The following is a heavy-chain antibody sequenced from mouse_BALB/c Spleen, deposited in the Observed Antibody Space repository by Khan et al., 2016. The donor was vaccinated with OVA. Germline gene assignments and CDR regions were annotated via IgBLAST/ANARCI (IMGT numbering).Heavy chain of an antibody. D-gene: IGHD2-10*01. V-gene: IGHV2-6-1*01. CDR3: ARQPYYHYYVMDY. J-gene: IGHJ4*01. Sequence: VKLVESGPGLVAPSQSLSITCTISGFSLTNYGVHWVRQPPGKGLEWLVVIWSDGSTTYNSDLTSRLSISKDNSKSQVFLKMNSLQTDDTAMDYCARQPYYHYYVMDYWGQGTSVTVSS. CDR1: GFSLTNYG. CDR2: IWSDGST.